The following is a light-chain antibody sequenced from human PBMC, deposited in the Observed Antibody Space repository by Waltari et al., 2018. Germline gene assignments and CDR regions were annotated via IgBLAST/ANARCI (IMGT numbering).Light chain of an antibody. CDR1: SGSIASNY. CDR3: QSYDGTNWV. CDR2: EDH. V-gene: IGLV6-57*02. J-gene: IGLJ3*02. Sequence: NFMLTQPHSVSESPGKTVTISCSGSSGSIASNYVQWYQQRPGSAPNTVIYEDHQRPSGVPGRFSGSIDSSSNSASLTISGLKTEDEANYYCQSYDGTNWVFGGGTKLTVL.